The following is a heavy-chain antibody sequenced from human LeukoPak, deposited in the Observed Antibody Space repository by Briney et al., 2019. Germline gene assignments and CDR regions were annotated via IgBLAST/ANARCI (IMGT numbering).Heavy chain of an antibody. J-gene: IGHJ4*02. CDR3: ARHGTISSESYFDY. D-gene: IGHD1-14*01. CDR2: IHNSGRT. Sequence: PSETLSLTCSVSGGSVSSYYWSWIRQSPGKGLEWIGYIHNSGRTNYNPSLKSRVTGFVDTSKDQVSLRLSSVTAADTAVYYCARHGTISSESYFDYWGQGALVAVSS. CDR1: GGSVSSYY. V-gene: IGHV4-59*08.